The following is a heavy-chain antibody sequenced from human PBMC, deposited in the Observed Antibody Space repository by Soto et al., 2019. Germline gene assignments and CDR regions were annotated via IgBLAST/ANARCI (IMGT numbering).Heavy chain of an antibody. D-gene: IGHD4-17*01. CDR1: GFTFSSYG. V-gene: IGHV3-30*18. CDR2: ISYDGSNK. J-gene: IGHJ4*02. Sequence: GGSLRLSCAASGFTFSSYGMHWVRQAPGKGLEWVAVISYDGSNKYYADSVKGRFTISRDNSKNTLYLQMNSLRAEDTAVYYCAKSTGDYGPYFDYWGQGTLVNVSS. CDR3: AKSTGDYGPYFDY.